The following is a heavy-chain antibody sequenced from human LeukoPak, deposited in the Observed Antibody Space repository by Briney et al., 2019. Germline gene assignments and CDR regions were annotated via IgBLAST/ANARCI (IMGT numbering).Heavy chain of an antibody. V-gene: IGHV3-66*02. CDR2: IYSGGST. CDR1: GFTVSGNY. CDR3: AKDFGGWSNWFDP. Sequence: GGSLRLSCAASGFTVSGNYMSWVRQAPGKGLEWVSVIYSGGSTYYTESVKGRFTISRDNSKNTLYLQMNSLRAEDTAVYYCAKDFGGWSNWFDPWGQGTLVTVSS. D-gene: IGHD6-19*01. J-gene: IGHJ5*02.